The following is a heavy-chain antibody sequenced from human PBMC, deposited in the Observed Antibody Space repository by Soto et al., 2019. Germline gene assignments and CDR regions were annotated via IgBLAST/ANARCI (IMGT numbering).Heavy chain of an antibody. CDR2: ISSSSSYI. Sequence: EVQLVESGGGLVKPGGSLRLSCAASGFTFSSYSMNWVRQAPGKGLEWVSSISSSSSYIYYADSVKGRFTISRDNAKNSLYLQMNSLRAEDTAVYYCARAPLVGATIHFDYWGQGTLVTVSS. CDR3: ARAPLVGATIHFDY. CDR1: GFTFSSYS. V-gene: IGHV3-21*01. D-gene: IGHD5-12*01. J-gene: IGHJ4*02.